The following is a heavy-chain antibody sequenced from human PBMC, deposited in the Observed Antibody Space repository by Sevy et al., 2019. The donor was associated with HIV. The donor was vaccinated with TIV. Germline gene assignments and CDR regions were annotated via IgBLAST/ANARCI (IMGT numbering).Heavy chain of an antibody. CDR3: AKEHGVGESTLRLANDY. CDR1: EFTFSSYG. CDR2: VRFDGSFR. V-gene: IGHV3-30*02. D-gene: IGHD3-16*01. Sequence: GGSLRLSCEASEFTFSSYGMHWVRQAPGKGLEWVAFVRFDGSFRTYARSVKGRFSISRDNSRTVLYLQMNSLTTEDTALYYCAKEHGVGESTLRLANDYWGQGALVTVSS. J-gene: IGHJ4*02.